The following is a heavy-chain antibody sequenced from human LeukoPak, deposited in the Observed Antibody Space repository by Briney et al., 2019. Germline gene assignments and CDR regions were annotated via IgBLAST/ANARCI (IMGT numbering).Heavy chain of an antibody. CDR1: GGSISSGGYY. D-gene: IGHD6-19*01. V-gene: IGHV4-31*03. Sequence: SETLSLTCTVSGGSISSGGYYWSWIRQHPGKGLEWIGYIYYSGSTYYNPSLKSRVTISVDTSKNQFSLKLSSVTAAHTAVYYCARGYVDSSGWHDAFDIWGQGTMVTVSS. CDR3: ARGYVDSSGWHDAFDI. J-gene: IGHJ3*02. CDR2: IYYSGST.